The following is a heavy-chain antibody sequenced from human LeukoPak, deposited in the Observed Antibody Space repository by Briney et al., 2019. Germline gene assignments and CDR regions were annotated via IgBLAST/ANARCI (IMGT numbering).Heavy chain of an antibody. CDR3: ARETPYADC. J-gene: IGHJ4*02. V-gene: IGHV3-48*03. CDR1: SFSFSDYD. CDR2: IGFSGTAI. Sequence: GGSLRLSCTTSSFSFSDYDMNWVRQAPGKGLEWISHIGFSGTAITYADSVKGRFIISRDNAKNSLYLQMNSLRAEDTAVYYCARETPYADCWGQGTLVTVSS. D-gene: IGHD2-15*01.